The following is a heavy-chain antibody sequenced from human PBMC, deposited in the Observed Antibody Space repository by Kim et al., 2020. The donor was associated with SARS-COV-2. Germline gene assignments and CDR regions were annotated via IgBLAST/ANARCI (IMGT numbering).Heavy chain of an antibody. D-gene: IGHD6-19*01. V-gene: IGHV1-18*01. CDR1: GYTFTSYG. CDR3: ARDNGGDSSGWYVFWDAFDI. CDR2: ISAYNGNT. Sequence: ASVKVSCKASGYTFTSYGISWVRQAPGQGLEWMGWISAYNGNTNYAQKLQGRVTMTTDTSTSTAYMELRSLRSDDTAVYYCARDNGGDSSGWYVFWDAFDIWGQGTMVTVSS. J-gene: IGHJ3*02.